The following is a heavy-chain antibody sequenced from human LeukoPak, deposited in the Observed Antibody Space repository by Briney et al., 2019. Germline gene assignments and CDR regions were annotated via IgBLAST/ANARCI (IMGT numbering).Heavy chain of an antibody. J-gene: IGHJ4*02. CDR3: ARGIDTSGWYDFDY. CDR2: ISSSGSNI. V-gene: IGHV3-11*04. D-gene: IGHD6-19*01. Sequence: GGSLRLSCAASGFTFSDYYMSWIRQAPGKGLEWVSYISSSGSNIYSADSVKGRFTISRDNAKNSLYLQMNSLRAKDTAVYYCARGIDTSGWYDFDYWGQGTLVTVSS. CDR1: GFTFSDYY.